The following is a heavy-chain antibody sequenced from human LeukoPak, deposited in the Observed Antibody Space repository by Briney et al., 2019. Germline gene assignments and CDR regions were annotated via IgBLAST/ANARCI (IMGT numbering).Heavy chain of an antibody. CDR3: TTGRYRSGWYGAYDY. CDR1: RYTFSNAY. V-gene: IGHV3-15*01. Sequence: GGTLRLSCASSRYTFSNAYMTWVRDPPAKALEWVGRIKSKTDGGPTDSAAPVKGRFTISRDDSKTTLYLQMNSLSTENTSAYYCTTGRYRSGWYGAYDYWGQGTLVTVSS. J-gene: IGHJ4*02. CDR2: IKSKTDGGPT. D-gene: IGHD6-19*01.